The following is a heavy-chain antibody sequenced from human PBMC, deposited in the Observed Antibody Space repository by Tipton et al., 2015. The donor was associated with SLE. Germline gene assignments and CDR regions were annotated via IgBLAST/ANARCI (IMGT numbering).Heavy chain of an antibody. D-gene: IGHD5-12*01. CDR1: GFIFSSYS. CDR2: IKHDGSDK. CDR3: VREKIRYSAYDPHYFDY. Sequence: SLRLSCAASGFIFSSYSMSWVRQAPGKGLEWVANIKHDGSDKYYVDSVKGRFTIARDNAENSVSLQMSSLRAEDTAVYYCVREKIRYSAYDPHYFDYWGQGALVTVSS. V-gene: IGHV3-7*01. J-gene: IGHJ4*02.